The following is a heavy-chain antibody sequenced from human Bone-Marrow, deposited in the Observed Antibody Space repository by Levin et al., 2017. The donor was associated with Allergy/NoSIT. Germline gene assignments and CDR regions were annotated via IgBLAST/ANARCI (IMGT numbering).Heavy chain of an antibody. D-gene: IGHD3-16*01. CDR2: IIPLFGIT. CDR3: ARGISDYVWGTLYYFDS. V-gene: IGHV1-69*13. J-gene: IGHJ4*02. CDR1: GDTFSSYI. Sequence: SVKVSCQASGDTFSSYIFTWVRQAPGQGLEWVGGIIPLFGITNYAQQFEGRVTITADESTSTAYLEVNNLRSEDTAVYYCARGISDYVWGTLYYFDSWGQGTLVTVSP.